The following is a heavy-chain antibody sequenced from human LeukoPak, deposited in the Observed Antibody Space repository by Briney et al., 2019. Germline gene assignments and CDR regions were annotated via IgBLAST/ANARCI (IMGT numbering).Heavy chain of an antibody. D-gene: IGHD3-22*01. CDR2: IYYSGST. CDR1: GGSISSSSYY. Sequence: PSETLSLTCTVSGGSISSSSYYWGWIRQPPGKGLEWIGSIYYSGSTYYNPSLKSQVTISVDTSKNQFSLKLSSVTAADTAVYYCARPRIRDDSSGYDYWGQGTLVTVSS. CDR3: ARPRIRDDSSGYDY. V-gene: IGHV4-39*01. J-gene: IGHJ4*02.